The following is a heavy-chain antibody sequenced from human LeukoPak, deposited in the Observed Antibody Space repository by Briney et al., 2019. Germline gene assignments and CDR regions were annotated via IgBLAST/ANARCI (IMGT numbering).Heavy chain of an antibody. J-gene: IGHJ6*03. CDR2: IYYSGST. D-gene: IGHD3-22*01. V-gene: IGHV4-59*01. CDR3: ASSMISSVYYYYMDV. Sequence: PSETLSLTCTVSGGSISSYYWSWIRQPPGKGLEWIGYIYYSGSTNYNPSLESRVTISVDTSKNQFSLKLSSVTAADTAVYYCASSMISSVYYYYMDVWGKGTTVTVSS. CDR1: GGSISSYY.